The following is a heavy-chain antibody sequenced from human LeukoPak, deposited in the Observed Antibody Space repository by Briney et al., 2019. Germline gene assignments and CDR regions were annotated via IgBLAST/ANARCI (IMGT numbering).Heavy chain of an antibody. CDR1: GGSISNGGYS. D-gene: IGHD5-18*01. Sequence: SQTLSLTCAVSGGSISNGGYSWSWIRQPPGKGLEWIGYIYHSGSTYYNPSLKSRVTISVDRSKNQFSLKLSSVTAADTAVYYCARGNYSYGLDYWGQGTLVTVSS. CDR2: IYHSGST. V-gene: IGHV4-30-2*01. J-gene: IGHJ4*02. CDR3: ARGNYSYGLDY.